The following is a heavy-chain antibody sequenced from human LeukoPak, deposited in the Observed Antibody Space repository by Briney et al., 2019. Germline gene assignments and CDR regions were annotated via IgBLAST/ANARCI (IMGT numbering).Heavy chain of an antibody. CDR3: ARDLGQYYDTSDNWFDP. V-gene: IGHV3-53*01. CDR1: GFTVSSNS. J-gene: IGHJ5*02. D-gene: IGHD3-22*01. CDR2: IYSGTI. Sequence: GGSLRLSCTVSGFTVSSNSMSWVRQAPGKGLEWVSFIYSGTIHYSDSVKGRFTISRDNSKNTLYLQMNSLRAEDTAVYYCARDLGQYYDTSDNWFDPWGQGTLVTVSS.